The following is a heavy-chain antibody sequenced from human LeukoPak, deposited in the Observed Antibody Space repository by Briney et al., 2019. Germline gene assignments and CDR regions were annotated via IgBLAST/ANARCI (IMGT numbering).Heavy chain of an antibody. D-gene: IGHD6-13*01. CDR1: GYTFTSYG. Sequence: ASVKVSYKASGYTFTSYGISWVRQAPGQGLEWMGWISAYNGNTNYAQKLQGRVTMTTDTSTSTAYMELRSLRSDDTAVYYCARGSSSWAPRYYFDYWGQGTLVTVSS. J-gene: IGHJ4*02. CDR2: ISAYNGNT. V-gene: IGHV1-18*01. CDR3: ARGSSSWAPRYYFDY.